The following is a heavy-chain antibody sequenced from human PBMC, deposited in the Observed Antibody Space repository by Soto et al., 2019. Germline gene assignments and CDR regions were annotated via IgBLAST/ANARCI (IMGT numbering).Heavy chain of an antibody. D-gene: IGHD3-10*01. CDR2: IYPGDSDT. J-gene: IGHJ6*03. CDR1: GYSFTSYW. Sequence: GESLKISCKGSGYSFTSYWIGWVRQMPGKGLEWMGIIYPGDSDTRYSPSVQGQVTISADKSISTAYLQWSSLKASDTAMFYCARPVLRGERDYYYSYMDVWGKGTTVTVSS. CDR3: ARPVLRGERDYYYSYMDV. V-gene: IGHV5-51*01.